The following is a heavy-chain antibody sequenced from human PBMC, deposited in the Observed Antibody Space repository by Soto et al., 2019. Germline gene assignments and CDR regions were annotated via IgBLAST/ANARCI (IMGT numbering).Heavy chain of an antibody. J-gene: IGHJ6*04. CDR2: INPSGGST. V-gene: IGHV1-46*03. CDR1: GYTFTSYY. D-gene: IGHD2-2*02. CDR3: AREGVLEDIVVVPAALPLDV. Sequence: QVQLVQSGAEVKKPGASVKVSCKASGYTFTSYYMHWVRQAPGQGLEWMGIINPSGGSTSYAQKFQGRVTMTRDTSTSTVYMELSSLRSEDTAVYYCAREGVLEDIVVVPAALPLDVWGKGITVTVSS.